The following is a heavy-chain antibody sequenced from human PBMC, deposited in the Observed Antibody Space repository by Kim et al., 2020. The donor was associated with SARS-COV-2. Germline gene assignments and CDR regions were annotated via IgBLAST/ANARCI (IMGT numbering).Heavy chain of an antibody. Sequence: GGSLRLSCAASGFTFSSYSMNWVRQAPGKGLEWVSSISSSSSYIYYADSVKGRFTISRDNAKNSLYLQMNSLRAEDTAVYYCASAPGGFDWLLYYWGQGTLVTVSS. CDR3: ASAPGGFDWLLYY. CDR2: ISSSSSYI. V-gene: IGHV3-21*01. D-gene: IGHD3-9*01. J-gene: IGHJ4*02. CDR1: GFTFSSYS.